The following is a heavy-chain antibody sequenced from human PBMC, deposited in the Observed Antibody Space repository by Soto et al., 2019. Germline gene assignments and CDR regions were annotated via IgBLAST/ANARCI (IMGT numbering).Heavy chain of an antibody. J-gene: IGHJ3*01. Sequence: QGQLQQSGPGLVKPSQTLSLTCAISGDSVSSDITSWNWIRQSPSRGLEWLGRTYYRSKWFHDYAASVKSQITITPDTSKNQFSLELNSMTPEDTAVYYCARGNALDVWGQGTVVTVSS. CDR3: ARGNALDV. CDR2: TYYRSKWFH. CDR1: GDSVSSDITS. V-gene: IGHV6-1*01. D-gene: IGHD3-10*01.